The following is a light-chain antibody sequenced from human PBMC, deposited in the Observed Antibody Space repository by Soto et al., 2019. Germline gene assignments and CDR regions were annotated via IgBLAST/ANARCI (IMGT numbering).Light chain of an antibody. CDR2: TAS. V-gene: IGKV1-5*03. Sequence: DIPMTQSPSTLSASVGDRVTITCRASQSISSWLAWYQQKPGTAPKLQIYTASTLQSGVPSRFSGSGSGTEFTLTISSLQPDDSATYYCQQYNDNWTFGQGTKVEIK. J-gene: IGKJ1*01. CDR1: QSISSW. CDR3: QQYNDNWT.